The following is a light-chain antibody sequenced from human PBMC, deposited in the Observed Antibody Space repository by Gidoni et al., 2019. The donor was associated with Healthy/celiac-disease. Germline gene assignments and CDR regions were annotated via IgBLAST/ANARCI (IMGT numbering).Light chain of an antibody. CDR1: QSVLYSSNNKNY. CDR2: WAS. V-gene: IGKV4-1*01. CDR3: QQYYSTPYT. J-gene: IGKJ2*01. Sequence: DIVMTQSPDSLAVSLGERATINCKSSQSVLYSSNNKNYLVWYQQQPGQPPKLLIYWASTRESGVADRFSGSGSGTDFTLTISSLQAEDVAVYYCQQYYSTPYTFXQXTKLEIK.